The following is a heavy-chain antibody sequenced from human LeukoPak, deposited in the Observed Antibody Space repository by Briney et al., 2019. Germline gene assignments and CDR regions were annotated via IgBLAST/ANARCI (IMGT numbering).Heavy chain of an antibody. D-gene: IGHD6-19*01. CDR1: GGSISRSSYY. CDR2: IYHSGST. J-gene: IGHJ3*02. V-gene: IGHV4-39*07. CDR3: AREEYSSGWYGAFDI. Sequence: SETLSLTCSVSGGSISRSSYYWGWIRQPPGKGLEWIGYIYHSGSTYYNPSLKSRVTISVDRSKNQFSLKLSSVTAADTAVFYCAREEYSSGWYGAFDIWGQGTMVTVSS.